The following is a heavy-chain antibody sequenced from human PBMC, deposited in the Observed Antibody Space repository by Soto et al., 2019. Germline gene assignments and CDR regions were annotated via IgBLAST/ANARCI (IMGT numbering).Heavy chain of an antibody. CDR2: IYHSGST. D-gene: IGHD3-10*01. V-gene: IGHV4-4*02. CDR1: GGSISSSNW. Sequence: PSETLSLTCAVSGGSISSSNWWSWVRQPPGKGLEWIGEIYHSGSTNYNPSLKSRATISVDKSKNQFSLKLSSVTAADTAVYYCASIWFGKLGGMDVWGQGTTVTVSS. CDR3: ASIWFGKLGGMDV. J-gene: IGHJ6*02.